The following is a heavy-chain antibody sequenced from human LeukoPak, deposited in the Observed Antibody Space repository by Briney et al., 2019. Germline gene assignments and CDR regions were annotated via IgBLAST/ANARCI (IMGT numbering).Heavy chain of an antibody. J-gene: IGHJ3*02. V-gene: IGHV3-21*01. CDR1: GFTFSSYS. D-gene: IGHD4-17*01. Sequence: GGSLRLSCAASGFTFSSYSMNWVRQAPGKGLEWVSSISSSSSYIYYADSVKGRFTISRDNAKNSMYLQMHSLRAEDTAVYSCARDWDGDYANDAFDIWGQGTMVTVSS. CDR2: ISSSSSYI. CDR3: ARDWDGDYANDAFDI.